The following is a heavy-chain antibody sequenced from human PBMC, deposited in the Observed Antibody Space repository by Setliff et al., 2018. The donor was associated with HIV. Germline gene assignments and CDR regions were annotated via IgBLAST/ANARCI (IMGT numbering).Heavy chain of an antibody. V-gene: IGHV3-30*04. CDR2: ISYDGSDK. Sequence: LRLSCAASGFTFSIYAIHWVRQAPGKGLEWVAVISYDGSDKYYADSVKGRFTISRDNSKNTVYLQMKSLRAEDTAVYYCAKDPISWELRPTYFDDWGQGTLVTVSS. CDR3: AKDPISWELRPTYFDD. CDR1: GFTFSIYA. J-gene: IGHJ4*02. D-gene: IGHD1-7*01.